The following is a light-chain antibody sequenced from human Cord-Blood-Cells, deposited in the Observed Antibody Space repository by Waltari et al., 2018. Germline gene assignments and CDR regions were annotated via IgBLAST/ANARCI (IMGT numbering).Light chain of an antibody. V-gene: IGKV1-5*03. J-gene: IGKJ4*01. Sequence: DIQMTQSPSNLSASVGDRVTITCRASQSISSWLAWYQQKPGKAPKILIYKASSLESGVTSRFSGSGSGTEFTLTISSLQPDDFATYYCQQYNSYSALTFGGGTKVEIK. CDR3: QQYNSYSALT. CDR1: QSISSW. CDR2: KAS.